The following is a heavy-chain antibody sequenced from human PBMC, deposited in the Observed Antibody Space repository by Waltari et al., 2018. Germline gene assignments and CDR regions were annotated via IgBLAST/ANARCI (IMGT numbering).Heavy chain of an antibody. V-gene: IGHV1-8*01. CDR3: ARSGWENGGPFVDY. Sequence: QVQLVQSGAEVKKPGASVKVSCKASGYTFTSYDITWVRQATGQGLEWMGWMNPNSGNTGYAQKFQGRVTMTRNTSISTAYMELSSLRSEDTAVYYCARSGWENGGPFVDYWGQGTLVTVSS. CDR2: MNPNSGNT. J-gene: IGHJ4*02. D-gene: IGHD6-19*01. CDR1: GYTFTSYD.